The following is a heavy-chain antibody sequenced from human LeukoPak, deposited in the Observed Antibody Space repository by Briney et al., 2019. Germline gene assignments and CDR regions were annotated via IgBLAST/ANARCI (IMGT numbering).Heavy chain of an antibody. CDR3: AKPDRIQLRLRWGAFDI. J-gene: IGHJ3*02. V-gene: IGHV3-23*01. Sequence: GGSLRLSCAASGFTFSSYAMSWVRQAPGKGLEWVSAISGSGGSTYYADSVKGRFTISRDNSKNTLYLQMNSLRAEDTAVYYCAKPDRIQLRLRWGAFDIWGQGTMVTVSS. CDR1: GFTFSSYA. D-gene: IGHD5-18*01. CDR2: ISGSGGST.